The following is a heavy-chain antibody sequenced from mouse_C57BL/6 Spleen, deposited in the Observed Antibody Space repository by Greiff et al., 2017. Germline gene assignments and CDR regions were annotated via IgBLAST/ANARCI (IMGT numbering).Heavy chain of an antibody. V-gene: IGHV1-62-2*01. CDR1: GYTFTEYT. CDR3: AKHEEDYYGSSSWFAY. Sequence: QVQLQQSGAEPVKPGASVKLSCKASGYTFTEYTIHWVKQRSGQGLEWIGWFYPGSGSIKYNEKFKDKATLTADKSSSTVYMELSRLTSEDSAVYFCAKHEEDYYGSSSWFAYWGQGTLVTVSA. J-gene: IGHJ3*01. D-gene: IGHD1-1*01. CDR2: FYPGSGSI.